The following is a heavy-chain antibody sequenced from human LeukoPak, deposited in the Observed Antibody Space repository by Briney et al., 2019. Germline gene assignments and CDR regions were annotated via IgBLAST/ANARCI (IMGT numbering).Heavy chain of an antibody. CDR2: ISAYNGNT. CDR1: GYTLTSYG. CDR3: ARSRPPYSGSYYHFDY. V-gene: IGHV1-18*01. Sequence: EASVKVSCKASGYTLTSYGISWVRQAPGQGLEWMGWISAYNGNTNYAQKLQGRVTMTTDTSTSTAYMELRSLRSDDTAVYYCARSRPPYSGSYYHFDYWGQGTLVTVSS. D-gene: IGHD1-26*01. J-gene: IGHJ4*02.